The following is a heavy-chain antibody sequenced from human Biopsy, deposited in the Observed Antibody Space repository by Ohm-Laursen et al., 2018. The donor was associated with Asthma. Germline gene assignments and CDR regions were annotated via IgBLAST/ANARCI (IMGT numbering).Heavy chain of an antibody. Sequence: SLRLSCTASGFTFSDYDMHWVRQAPGKGLEWVAVISYDGTNKDYADSVKGRFTFSRDNSQNTLSLEMNSLRVEDTAVYYCARDLRSDNWNPWGMDVWGLGTTVTVAS. D-gene: IGHD1-20*01. CDR2: ISYDGTNK. J-gene: IGHJ6*02. V-gene: IGHV3-30-3*01. CDR1: GFTFSDYD. CDR3: ARDLRSDNWNPWGMDV.